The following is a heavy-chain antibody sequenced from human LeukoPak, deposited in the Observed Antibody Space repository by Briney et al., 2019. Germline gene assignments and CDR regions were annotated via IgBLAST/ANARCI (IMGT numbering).Heavy chain of an antibody. J-gene: IGHJ5*02. D-gene: IGHD6-19*01. CDR2: ISSSSSYI. V-gene: IGHV3-21*01. CDR3: ARDRAVAGTGFDP. CDR1: GFTFSSYS. Sequence: GGSLRLSCAASGFTFSSYSMNWVRQAPGKGLEWVSSISSSSSYIYYADSVKGRFTISGDNAKNSLYLQMNSLRAEDTAVYYCARDRAVAGTGFDPWGQGTLVTVSS.